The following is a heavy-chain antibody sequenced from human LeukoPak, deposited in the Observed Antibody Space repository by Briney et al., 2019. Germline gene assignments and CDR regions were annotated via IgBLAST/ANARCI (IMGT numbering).Heavy chain of an antibody. CDR3: AREPILWFGEAHFDY. V-gene: IGHV4-34*01. J-gene: IGHJ4*02. CDR1: GGSFSTYY. D-gene: IGHD3-10*01. Sequence: SETLSLTCAVYGGSFSTYYWSWIRQPPGKGLEWIGEINHSGSTNYNPSLKSRVTISVDTSKNQFSLKLSSVTAADTAVYYCAREPILWFGEAHFDYWGQGTLVTVSS. CDR2: INHSGST.